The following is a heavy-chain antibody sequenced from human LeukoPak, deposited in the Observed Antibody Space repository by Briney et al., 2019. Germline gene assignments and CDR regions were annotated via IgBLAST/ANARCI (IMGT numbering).Heavy chain of an antibody. Sequence: LPGGSLRLSCAASGFTFNNYGMHWVRQAPGKGLQWVAFIRYDGWRQYYADSVKGRFSISGDSSKNTVFLQMNSLRAEDTAVYYCARGDGYNYWYAFDIWGQGTMVTVSS. CDR1: GFTFNNYG. J-gene: IGHJ3*02. CDR2: IRYDGWRQ. V-gene: IGHV3-30*02. CDR3: ARGDGYNYWYAFDI. D-gene: IGHD5-24*01.